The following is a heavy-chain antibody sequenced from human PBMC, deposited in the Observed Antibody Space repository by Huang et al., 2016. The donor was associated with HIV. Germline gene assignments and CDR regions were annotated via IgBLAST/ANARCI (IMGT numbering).Heavy chain of an antibody. J-gene: IGHJ4*02. V-gene: IGHV4-34*01. D-gene: IGHD3-10*01. CDR2: ITHSGST. CDR3: ARAPHYGSGSYYY. CDR1: GGSFSGYY. Sequence: QVRLHQWGAGLLKPSETLSLTCAVYGGSFSGYYWSWIRQPPGKGLEWIGEITHSGSTTYNPSLKSRVTISEETSKNQCSLKLSSVTAADTAVYYCARAPHYGSGSYYYWGQGTLVTVSS.